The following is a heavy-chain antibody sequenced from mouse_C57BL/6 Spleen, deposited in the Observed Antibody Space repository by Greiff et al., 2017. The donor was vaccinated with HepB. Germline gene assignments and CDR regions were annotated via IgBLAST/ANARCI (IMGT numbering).Heavy chain of an antibody. Sequence: EVMLVESGGDLVKPGGSLKLSCAASGFTFSSYGMSWVRQTPDKRLEWVATISSGGSYTYYPDSVKGRFTISRDNAKNTLYLQMSSLKSEDTAMYYCARHASIYYYGSSYEDYAMDYWGQGTSVTVSS. J-gene: IGHJ4*01. V-gene: IGHV5-6*01. D-gene: IGHD1-1*01. CDR2: ISSGGSYT. CDR1: GFTFSSYG. CDR3: ARHASIYYYGSSYEDYAMDY.